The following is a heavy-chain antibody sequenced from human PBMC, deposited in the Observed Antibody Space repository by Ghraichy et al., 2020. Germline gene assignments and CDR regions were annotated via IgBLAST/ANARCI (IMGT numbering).Heavy chain of an antibody. CDR2: ISYDGSNK. CDR1: GFTFSSYA. CDR3: AGDGQWLGSY. J-gene: IGHJ4*02. V-gene: IGHV3-30*04. D-gene: IGHD6-19*01. Sequence: GGSLRLSCAASGFTFSSYAMHWVRQAPGKGLEWVAVISYDGSNKYYADSVKGRFTISRDNSKNTLYLQMNSLRAEDTAVYYCAGDGQWLGSYWGQGTLVTVSS.